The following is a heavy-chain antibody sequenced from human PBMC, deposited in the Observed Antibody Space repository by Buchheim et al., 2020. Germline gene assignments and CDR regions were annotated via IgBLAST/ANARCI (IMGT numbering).Heavy chain of an antibody. CDR2: INNRGTT. CDR3: ARGGYSGHRL. V-gene: IGHV4-34*01. D-gene: IGHD5-12*01. J-gene: IGHJ4*02. Sequence: QVQLQQWGAGLLKPSETLSLTCAVSGGSFSAYWLTGIRQSPGKGLEWIGEINNRGTTNYNPSLKSRVTISVDTSKNQFSLRLSSVTAADRAVYYCARGGYSGHRLWGQGT. CDR1: GGSFSAYW.